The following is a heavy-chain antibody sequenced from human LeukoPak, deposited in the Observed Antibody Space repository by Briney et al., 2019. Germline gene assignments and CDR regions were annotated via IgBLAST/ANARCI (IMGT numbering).Heavy chain of an antibody. CDR1: GYTFTSYD. CDR3: AITMVRGVIRPRFDY. Sequence: ASVKASCKASGYTFTSYDINWVRQATGQGLEWMGWMNPNSGNTGYAQKFQGRVTMTRDTSISTAYMELSRLRSDDTAVYYCAITMVRGVIRPRFDYWGQGTLVTVSS. J-gene: IGHJ4*02. CDR2: MNPNSGNT. D-gene: IGHD3-10*01. V-gene: IGHV1-8*01.